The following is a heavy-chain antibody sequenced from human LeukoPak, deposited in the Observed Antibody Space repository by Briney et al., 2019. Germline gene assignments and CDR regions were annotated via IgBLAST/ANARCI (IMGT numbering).Heavy chain of an antibody. J-gene: IGHJ4*02. CDR3: ARDVAEDGIFYYSDY. D-gene: IGHD6-13*01. V-gene: IGHV3-30-3*01. CDR1: GFTFSNYW. CDR2: MSYDGRTE. Sequence: GGSLRLSCAASGFTFSNYWVTWIRQAPGKGLEWVALMSYDGRTEYYIDSVKGRFTISRDNSKSTVFLQMNSLRDEDTAVYFCARDVAEDGIFYYSDYWGQGTLVTVSS.